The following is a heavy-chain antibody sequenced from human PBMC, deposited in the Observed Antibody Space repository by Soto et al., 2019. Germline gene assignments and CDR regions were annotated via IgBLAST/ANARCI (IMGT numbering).Heavy chain of an antibody. CDR1: GGSISSYY. D-gene: IGHD4-17*01. Sequence: QVQLQESGPGLVKPSETLSLTCTVSGGSISSYYWSWIRQPPGKGLEWIGYIYYSGSTNYNPSLKSRVTISVDTSKHQFSLSLKLSSVTAADTAVYYCARVYGDYLDYWGQGTLVTVSS. CDR2: IYYSGST. V-gene: IGHV4-59*01. J-gene: IGHJ4*02. CDR3: ARVYGDYLDY.